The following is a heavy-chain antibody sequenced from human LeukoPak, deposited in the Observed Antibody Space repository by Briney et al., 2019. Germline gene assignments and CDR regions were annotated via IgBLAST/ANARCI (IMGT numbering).Heavy chain of an antibody. V-gene: IGHV3-9*03. J-gene: IGHJ4*02. CDR2: ISWNGGTI. CDR1: GFTFHDYA. D-gene: IGHD6-6*01. CDR3: AKGPTYSSSSLLDY. Sequence: GGSLRLSCAASGFTFHDYAMHWVRQAPGKGLEWVSGISWNGGTIDYADSVKGRFTISRDNAKNSLYLQMNSLRPEDMALYYCAKGPTYSSSSLLDYWGQEILVAVSS.